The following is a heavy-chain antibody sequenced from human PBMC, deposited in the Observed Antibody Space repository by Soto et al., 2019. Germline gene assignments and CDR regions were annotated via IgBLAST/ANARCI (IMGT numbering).Heavy chain of an antibody. CDR3: ARGSVVATMGYYYYYGMDV. Sequence: SVNVSCKASGGTFSSYAISWVRQAPGQGLEWMGGIIPIFGTANYAQKFQARVTITADESTSTAYMELSSLRSEDTAVYYCARGSVVATMGYYYYYGMDVRGQGTTVTVSS. J-gene: IGHJ6*02. CDR2: IIPIFGTA. D-gene: IGHD5-12*01. CDR1: GGTFSSYA. V-gene: IGHV1-69*13.